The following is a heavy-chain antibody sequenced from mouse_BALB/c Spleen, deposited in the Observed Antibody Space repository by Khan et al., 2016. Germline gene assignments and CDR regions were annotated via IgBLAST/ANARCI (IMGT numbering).Heavy chain of an antibody. CDR3: ARWGYNCGSSYGWFAY. D-gene: IGHD1-1*01. CDR1: GYTFTDYW. CDR2: LKPSTGYT. V-gene: IGHV1-7*01. Sequence: QVQLQQSGAELAKPGASVKMSCKASGYTFTDYWMHWVKQRPGQGLEWIGYLKPSTGYTEYNQKFKDKATLTADKSSSTAYMQLSSLTSEDSADHYGARWGYNCGSSYGWFAYWGQGTLVTVSA. J-gene: IGHJ3*01.